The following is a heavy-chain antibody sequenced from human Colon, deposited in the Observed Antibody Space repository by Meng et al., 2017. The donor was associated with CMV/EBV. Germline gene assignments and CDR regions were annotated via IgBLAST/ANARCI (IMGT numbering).Heavy chain of an antibody. CDR3: GKDDFWSDYKTPVLIYGVDV. Sequence: GESLKISCAASGFTFASHTMTWVRQAPGKGLEWVSSIASHKSQIYYADSVQGRFTISRDESKNTVYLQMTRLRGEDTAVYYCGKDDFWSDYKTPVLIYGVDVWGQGPRSPSP. CDR1: GFTFASHT. J-gene: IGHJ6*02. V-gene: IGHV3-21*04. CDR2: IASHKSQI. D-gene: IGHD3-3*01.